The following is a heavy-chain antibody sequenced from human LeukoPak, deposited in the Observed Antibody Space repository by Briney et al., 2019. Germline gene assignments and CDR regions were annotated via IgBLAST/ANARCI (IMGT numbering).Heavy chain of an antibody. J-gene: IGHJ3*02. CDR2: IIPIFGTA. V-gene: IGHV1-69*13. CDR1: GGTFSSYA. Sequence: ASVKVSCKASGGTFSSYAISWVRQAPGQGLEWMGGIIPIFGTANYAQKFQGRVTITADESTSTAYMELSSLRSEDTAVYYCARANWGSSAFDIWGQGTMATVSS. D-gene: IGHD7-27*01. CDR3: ARANWGSSAFDI.